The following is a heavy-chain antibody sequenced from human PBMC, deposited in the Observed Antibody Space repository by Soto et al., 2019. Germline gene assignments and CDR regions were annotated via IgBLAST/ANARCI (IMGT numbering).Heavy chain of an antibody. D-gene: IGHD1-1*01. CDR2: TYYRSKWYN. CDR1: GDSVSSNSTA. Sequence: QVQLQQSGPGLVKPSQTLSLTCAISGDSVSSNSTAWNWIRQSPSRGLARVGRTYYRSKWYNDYAVSVNSRITINPDTSKNQLSLQLTSVTPGDTAVYYGARIQPEGNGMDVWGQGTTVTVSS. CDR3: ARIQPEGNGMDV. V-gene: IGHV6-1*01. J-gene: IGHJ6*02.